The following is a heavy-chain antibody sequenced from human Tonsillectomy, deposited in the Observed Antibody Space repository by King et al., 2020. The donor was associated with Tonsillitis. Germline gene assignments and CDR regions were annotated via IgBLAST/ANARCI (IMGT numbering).Heavy chain of an antibody. D-gene: IGHD2-15*01. CDR3: ARVLATRGKVYYYYMDV. Sequence: QLQESGPGLVKPSETLSLTCTVSGGSISSYYWSWMRQPPGKGLEWIGYIYYSGSTNYNPSLKSRVTISVDTSKNQFSLKLSSVTAADTAVYYFARVLATRGKVYYYYMDVWGKGTTVTVSS. V-gene: IGHV4-59*01. CDR2: IYYSGST. J-gene: IGHJ6*03. CDR1: GGSISSYY.